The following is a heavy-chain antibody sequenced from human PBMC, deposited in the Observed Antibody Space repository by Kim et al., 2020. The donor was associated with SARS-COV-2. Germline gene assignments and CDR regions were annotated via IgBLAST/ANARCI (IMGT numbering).Heavy chain of an antibody. V-gene: IGHV4-39*01. CDR3: AKQHPYGSGSYVPYYFDY. D-gene: IGHD3-10*01. J-gene: IGHJ4*02. CDR1: GGSIIGSGSY. CDR2: IHYSGIT. Sequence: SETLSLTCTVSGGSIIGSGSYWGWIRQPPGKGLEWIATIHYSGITYYNPSLRSRFAISVDTSKNQFSLKVNSVTTTDTAVYYCAKQHPYGSGSYVPYYFDYWGQGTLVTVSS.